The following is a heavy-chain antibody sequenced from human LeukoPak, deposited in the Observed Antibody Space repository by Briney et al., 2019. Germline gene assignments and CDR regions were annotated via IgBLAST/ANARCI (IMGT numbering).Heavy chain of an antibody. V-gene: IGHV4-59*01. J-gene: IGHJ4*02. CDR1: GGSISSYY. D-gene: IGHD3-10*01. Sequence: SETLSLTCTVSGGSISSYYWSWIRQPPGKGLEWIGYIYYSGSTNYNPSLKSRVTISVDTSKNQISLKLSSVTAADTAVYYCARGEYGSGGFDYWGQGTLVTVSS. CDR2: IYYSGST. CDR3: ARGEYGSGGFDY.